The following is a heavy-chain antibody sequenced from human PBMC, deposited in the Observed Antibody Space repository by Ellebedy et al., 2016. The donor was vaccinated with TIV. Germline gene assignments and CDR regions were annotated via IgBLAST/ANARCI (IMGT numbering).Heavy chain of an antibody. CDR3: ARVNVSAKKRHYYYYGMDV. D-gene: IGHD3-10*01. CDR2: ISGSSKTI. J-gene: IGHJ6*02. CDR1: GFTFNTYA. V-gene: IGHV3-48*03. Sequence: GESLKISCAASGFTFNTYAMTWVRQAPGKGLEWLAYISGSSKTIYYAHSVKGRFTISRDNAKNSLYLRMSSLRAEDTAVYYCARVNVSAKKRHYYYYGMDVWGQGTTVTVSS.